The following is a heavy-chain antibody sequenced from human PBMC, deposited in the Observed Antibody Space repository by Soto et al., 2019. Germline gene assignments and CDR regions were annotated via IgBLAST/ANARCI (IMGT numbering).Heavy chain of an antibody. CDR3: TTDLEYSSSSGPYGYYYGMDV. CDR2: IKSKTDGGTT. J-gene: IGHJ6*02. Sequence: GGSLGLSSAASGLTFSNAGMGWARKDPGKGLEGVGRIKSKTDGGTTDYAAPVKGRFTISRDDSKNTLYLQMNSLKTEDTAVYYCTTDLEYSSSSGPYGYYYGMDVWGQGTTVTVSS. D-gene: IGHD6-6*01. CDR1: GLTFSNAG. V-gene: IGHV3-15*01.